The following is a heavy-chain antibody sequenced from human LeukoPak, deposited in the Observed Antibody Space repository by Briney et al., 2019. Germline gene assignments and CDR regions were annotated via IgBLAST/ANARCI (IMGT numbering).Heavy chain of an antibody. D-gene: IGHD2-15*01. Sequence: GGSLRLSCAASGVTFSNYAMHWVREAPGKGVEWVAVISYDGSNKYYADSVKGGFTISRENSTHTLYLQMNSLRAEDTAVYYCARELVVVAAGFAYWGQGTLVTVSS. V-gene: IGHV3-30-3*01. CDR1: GVTFSNYA. J-gene: IGHJ4*02. CDR2: ISYDGSNK. CDR3: ARELVVVAAGFAY.